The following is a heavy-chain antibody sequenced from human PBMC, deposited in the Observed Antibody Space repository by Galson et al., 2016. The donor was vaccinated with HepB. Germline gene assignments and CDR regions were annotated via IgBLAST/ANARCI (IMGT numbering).Heavy chain of an antibody. D-gene: IGHD2-15*01. Sequence: SETLSLTCTVYGGSVSSATYYWNWIRQPPGKGLEWIGYIYYSGSTNYNPSLQSRVTISLDTSKNQFSLKLSSVTAADTAVYYCARFSSLVVAAADFWGQGTLVTVSS. CDR3: ARFSSLVVAAADF. V-gene: IGHV4-61*01. J-gene: IGHJ4*02. CDR2: IYYSGST. CDR1: GGSVSSATYY.